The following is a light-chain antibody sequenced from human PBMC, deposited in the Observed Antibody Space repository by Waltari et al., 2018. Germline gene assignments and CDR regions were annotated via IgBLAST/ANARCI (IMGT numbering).Light chain of an antibody. CDR3: QQFGTSPPTG. CDR1: QTIYKKY. CDR2: GAS. J-gene: IGKJ3*01. Sequence: DIVLPQSPGTLSLSPGERATPSCRASQTIYKKYLAWYQQKSGQAPRLLIYGASSSATGIPDRFSGSGSGTDFTLTISRLEPEDVAVYFCQQFGTSPPTGFGPGTRLDVK. V-gene: IGKV3-20*01.